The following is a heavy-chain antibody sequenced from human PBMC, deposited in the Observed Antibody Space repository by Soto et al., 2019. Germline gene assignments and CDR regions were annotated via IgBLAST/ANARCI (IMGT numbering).Heavy chain of an antibody. CDR2: MNPNSGNT. CDR3: ALLAAAGQAGVRTPYYYYYMDV. Sequence: ASVKVSCKASGYTFTSYDINWVRQATGQGLEWMGWMNPNSGNTGYAQKFQGRVTMTRNTSISTAYMELSSLRSEDTAVYYCALLAAAGQAGVRTPYYYYYMDVWGKGTTVTVSS. CDR1: GYTFTSYD. V-gene: IGHV1-8*01. J-gene: IGHJ6*03. D-gene: IGHD6-13*01.